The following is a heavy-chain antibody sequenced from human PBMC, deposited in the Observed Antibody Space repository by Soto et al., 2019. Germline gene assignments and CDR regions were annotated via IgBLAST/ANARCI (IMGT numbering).Heavy chain of an antibody. J-gene: IGHJ4*02. CDR1: GFTFTSSA. Sequence: ASVKVSCKASGFTFTSSAVQWVRQARGQRLEWIGWIVVGSGNTNYAQKFQERVTITRDMSTSTAYMELSSLRSEDTAVYYCAADSGYDFWSGYYLSFDYWGQGTLVTVSS. D-gene: IGHD3-3*01. CDR2: IVVGSGNT. V-gene: IGHV1-58*01. CDR3: AADSGYDFWSGYYLSFDY.